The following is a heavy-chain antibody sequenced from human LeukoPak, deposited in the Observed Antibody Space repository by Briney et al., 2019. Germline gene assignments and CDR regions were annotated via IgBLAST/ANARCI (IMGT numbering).Heavy chain of an antibody. Sequence: SETLSLTCTVSGGSISSSSYYWGWIRQPPGKGLEWIGSIYYSGSTYYNPSLKSRVTISVDTSKNQFSLKLSSVTAADTAVYYCAREHDSSGYYQVDYWGQGTLVTVSS. V-gene: IGHV4-39*02. D-gene: IGHD3-22*01. J-gene: IGHJ4*02. CDR1: GGSISSSSYY. CDR3: AREHDSSGYYQVDY. CDR2: IYYSGST.